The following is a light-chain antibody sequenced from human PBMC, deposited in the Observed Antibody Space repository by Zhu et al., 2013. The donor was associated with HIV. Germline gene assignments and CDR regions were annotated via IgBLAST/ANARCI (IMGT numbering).Light chain of an antibody. V-gene: IGKV3D-20*02. Sequence: EIVLTQSPATLSLSPGETATLSCRASQSVSTYLGWYQHKPGRAPRLLISDVSRRTTDTPDRFSGSGSGTDFTLTISGLEPGDSALYYXQVYSDSHYTFGPGDRSSRSN. CDR1: QSVSTY. J-gene: IGKJ2*01. CDR3: QVYSDSHYT. CDR2: DVS.